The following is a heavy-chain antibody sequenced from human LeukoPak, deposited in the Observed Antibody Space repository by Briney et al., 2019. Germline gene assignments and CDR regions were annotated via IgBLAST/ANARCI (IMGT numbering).Heavy chain of an antibody. J-gene: IGHJ3*02. V-gene: IGHV1-69*05. CDR3: ATPSSGYSSPVGAFDI. CDR1: GGTFSSYA. CDR2: IIPIFGTA. D-gene: IGHD6-13*01. Sequence: GASVKVSCKASGGTFSSYAISWVRQAPGQGLEWMGGIIPIFGTANYAQKFQGRVTITTDESTSTAYMELSSLRSEDTAVYYCATPSSGYSSPVGAFDIWGQGTMVTVSS.